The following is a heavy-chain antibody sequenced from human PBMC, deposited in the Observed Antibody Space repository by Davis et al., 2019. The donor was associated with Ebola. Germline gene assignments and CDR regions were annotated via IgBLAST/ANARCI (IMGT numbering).Heavy chain of an antibody. J-gene: IGHJ4*02. CDR3: ARVDDFWSGYFDY. Sequence: SETLSLTCTVSGSSISSGYYWGWLRQPPGKGPVWIGSIYHSGSTYYNPSLKSRVTISVDTSKNQFSLKLSSVTAADTAVYYCARVDDFWSGYFDYWGQGTLVTVSS. CDR1: GSSISSGYY. D-gene: IGHD3-3*01. CDR2: IYHSGST. V-gene: IGHV4-38-2*02.